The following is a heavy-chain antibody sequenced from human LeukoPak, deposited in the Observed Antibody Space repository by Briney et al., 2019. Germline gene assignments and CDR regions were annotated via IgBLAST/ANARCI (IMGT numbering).Heavy chain of an antibody. D-gene: IGHD6-13*01. CDR3: AKHFPRYSSTPEGNYFDY. Sequence: PSETLSLTCTVSGGSISSSGYYWGWIRQPPGKGLEWIGTIFHSGSTCYNPSLKSRVTILVDKSKNQFSLKLSSVTAADTALYYGAKHFPRYSSTPEGNYFDYWGQGTLVTVSS. V-gene: IGHV4-39*01. CDR1: GGSISSSGYY. CDR2: IFHSGST. J-gene: IGHJ4*02.